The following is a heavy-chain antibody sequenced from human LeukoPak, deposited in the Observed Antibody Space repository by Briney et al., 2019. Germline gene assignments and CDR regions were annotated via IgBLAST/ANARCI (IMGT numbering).Heavy chain of an antibody. D-gene: IGHD1-26*01. V-gene: IGHV3-23*01. CDR2: ISGSGTNT. Sequence: GGSLRLSCAASGFTFSSYAMSWVCQAPGKGLEWVSVISGSGTNTYYADSVKGRFTISRDNSKNTLYLQMNSLRAEDTAVYYCAKSLSPVLGARGYFDYWGQGALVTVSS. J-gene: IGHJ4*02. CDR3: AKSLSPVLGARGYFDY. CDR1: GFTFSSYA.